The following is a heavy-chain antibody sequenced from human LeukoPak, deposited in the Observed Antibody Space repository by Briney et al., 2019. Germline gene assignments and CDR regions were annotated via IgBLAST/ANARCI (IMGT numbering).Heavy chain of an antibody. J-gene: IGHJ4*01. CDR1: LYTFTGYY. CDR2: INPNSGDT. D-gene: IGHD2-15*01. V-gene: IGHV1-2*02. CDR3: ARGSPLEVEGAVGDY. Sequence: GASEPVPHMSSLYTFTGYYSHWVRQAPGQGLEWMGWINPNSGDTTYAQKFQGRVTMTRDTSISSAYMELTRLRSDDTAVYYCARGSPLEVEGAVGDYWG.